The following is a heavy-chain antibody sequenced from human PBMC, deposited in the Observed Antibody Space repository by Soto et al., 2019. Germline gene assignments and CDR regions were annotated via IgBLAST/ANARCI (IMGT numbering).Heavy chain of an antibody. CDR3: ASPRADIVVVPAAQSYGMDV. J-gene: IGHJ6*02. D-gene: IGHD2-2*01. CDR1: GGTFSSYA. CDR2: IIPIFGTA. Sequence: SVKVSCKASGGTFSSYAISWLRQAPGQGLEWMGGIIPIFGTANYAQKFQGRVTITADKSTSTAYMELSSLRSEDTAVYYCASPRADIVVVPAAQSYGMDVWGQGTTVTVSS. V-gene: IGHV1-69*06.